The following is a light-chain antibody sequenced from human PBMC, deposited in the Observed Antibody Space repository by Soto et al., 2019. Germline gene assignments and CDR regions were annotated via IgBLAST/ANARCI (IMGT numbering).Light chain of an antibody. CDR3: QQCYMGWT. CDR1: QSIGRF. Sequence: DIQMTQSPSTLSASVGDRVTITCRANQSIGRFLAWYQHQPGKAPKLLIYDASTLESGVPSRFSGTGSGTEFTFSITSLQPEDFGTYYCQQCYMGWTFGQGTKV. J-gene: IGKJ1*01. CDR2: DAS. V-gene: IGKV1-5*01.